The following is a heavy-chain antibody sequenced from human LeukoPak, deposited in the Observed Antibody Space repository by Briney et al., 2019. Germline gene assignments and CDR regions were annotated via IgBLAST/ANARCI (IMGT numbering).Heavy chain of an antibody. D-gene: IGHD3-10*01. CDR3: VKDRAANLYGSGAFEY. Sequence: GGPLRLSCAASGFTFDDYGIHWVRQAPGKGLEWVSGIDWNSGAIGYADSVKGRFTISRDNAKNSLYLQMNSLTAEDTALYYCVKDRAANLYGSGAFEYWGQGTLVTVSS. V-gene: IGHV3-9*01. CDR1: GFTFDDYG. J-gene: IGHJ4*02. CDR2: IDWNSGAI.